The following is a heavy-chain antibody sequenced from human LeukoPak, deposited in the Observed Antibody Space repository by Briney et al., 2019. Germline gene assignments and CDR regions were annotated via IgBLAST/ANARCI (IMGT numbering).Heavy chain of an antibody. CDR1: GFSFSSYW. D-gene: IGHD3-10*01. CDR3: AKSYYGG. J-gene: IGHJ4*02. CDR2: IKPDGSEE. Sequence: GGSLRLSCAASGFSFSSYWMHWVRQAPGKGLEWVANIKPDGSEEYYVDSVKGRFTISRDNVKNSLYLQMNSLRAEDTAVYYCAKSYYGGWGQGTLVTVSS. V-gene: IGHV3-7*01.